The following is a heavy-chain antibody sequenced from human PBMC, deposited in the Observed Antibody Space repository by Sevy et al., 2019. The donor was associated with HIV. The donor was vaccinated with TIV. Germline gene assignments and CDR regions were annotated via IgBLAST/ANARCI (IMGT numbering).Heavy chain of an antibody. CDR2: INEDGGRL. CDR1: GFTFSDSW. D-gene: IGHD5-18*01. V-gene: IGHV3-7*01. Sequence: GGSLRLSCVASGFTFSDSWMIWVRQAPGKGLERIAFINEDGGRLGYVDSVWGRFTISRENIKNSLYLQMNNLRAEDTALYFCARDRAYSAVDYWGQGALVTVSS. J-gene: IGHJ4*02. CDR3: ARDRAYSAVDY.